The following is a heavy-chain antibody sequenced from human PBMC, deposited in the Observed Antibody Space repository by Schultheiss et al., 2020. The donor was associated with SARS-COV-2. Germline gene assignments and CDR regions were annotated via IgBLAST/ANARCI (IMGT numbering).Heavy chain of an antibody. CDR2: ISSSGSTI. J-gene: IGHJ3*02. Sequence: GESLKISCAASGFTFSSYEMNWVRQAPGKGLEWVSYISSSGSTIYYADSVKGRFTISRDNAKNSLYLQMNSLRAEDTAVYYCARSLWLRGLDAFDIWGQGTMVTVSS. D-gene: IGHD5-18*01. CDR1: GFTFSSYE. CDR3: ARSLWLRGLDAFDI. V-gene: IGHV3-48*03.